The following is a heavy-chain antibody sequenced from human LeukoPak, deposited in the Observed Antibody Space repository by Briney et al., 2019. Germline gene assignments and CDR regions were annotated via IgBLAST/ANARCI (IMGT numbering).Heavy chain of an antibody. D-gene: IGHD2-2*01. CDR2: ISSSSYI. Sequence: GGSLRLSCAASGFTFSSYSMNWVRQAPGKGLEWVSSISSSSYIYYADSVKGRFTISRDNAKNSLYLQMNSLRAEDTAVYYCARTMDRGSTSCYLIGYGMDVWGQGTTVTVSS. V-gene: IGHV3-21*01. J-gene: IGHJ6*02. CDR1: GFTFSSYS. CDR3: ARTMDRGSTSCYLIGYGMDV.